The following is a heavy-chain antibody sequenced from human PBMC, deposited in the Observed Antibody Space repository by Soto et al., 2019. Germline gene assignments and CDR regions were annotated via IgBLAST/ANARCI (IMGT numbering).Heavy chain of an antibody. CDR3: TGHVSYGDYDFDY. V-gene: IGHV3-73*01. D-gene: IGHD4-17*01. CDR1: GFTFSGSA. J-gene: IGHJ4*02. CDR2: IRSKANSYAT. Sequence: EVQLVESGGGLVQPGGSLKLSCAASGFTFSGSAMHWVRQASGKGLEWVGRIRSKANSYATAYAASVKGRFTISRDDSKNTAYRQMNSLKTEDAAVYYCTGHVSYGDYDFDYWGQGTLVTVSS.